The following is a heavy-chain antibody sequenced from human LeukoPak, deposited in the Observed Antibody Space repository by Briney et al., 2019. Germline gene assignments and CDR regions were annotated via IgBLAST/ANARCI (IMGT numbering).Heavy chain of an antibody. CDR2: IYYSWST. D-gene: IGHD2-2*01. CDR1: GGSISSSSYY. J-gene: IGHJ5*02. CDR3: ARVGRVVPAAIEHWFDP. Sequence: PSETLSLTCTVSGGSISSSSYYWGWIRQPPGKGLEGIGSIYYSWSTYYNPSLKSRVTISLDTSKNQFSLKLSSVSAPDTAVYYCARVGRVVPAAIEHWFDPWGQGTLVTVSS. V-gene: IGHV4-39*07.